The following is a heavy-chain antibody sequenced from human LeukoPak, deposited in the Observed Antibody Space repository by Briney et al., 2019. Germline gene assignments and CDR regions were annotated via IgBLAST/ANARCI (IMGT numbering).Heavy chain of an antibody. Sequence: ASVKVSCKASGYTFTGCSMHWVRQAPGQGLEWMGRINPNSGGTNYVQKFQGRVTMTRDTSISTAYMELSRLTSDDTAVYYCASSIIAVAEDYFNYWGQGTLVTVSS. CDR1: GYTFTGCS. CDR2: INPNSGGT. CDR3: ASSIIAVAEDYFNY. D-gene: IGHD6-19*01. J-gene: IGHJ4*02. V-gene: IGHV1-2*06.